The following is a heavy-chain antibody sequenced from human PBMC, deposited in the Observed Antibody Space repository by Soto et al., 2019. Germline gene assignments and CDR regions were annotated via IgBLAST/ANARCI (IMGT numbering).Heavy chain of an antibody. V-gene: IGHV3-30*18. D-gene: IGHD3-10*01. CDR3: AKDSGRGSADYYFDY. CDR2: ISNDGNNK. Sequence: GGSLRLSCAASGFTFSSYVMHWVRQAPGKGLERVAVISNDGNNKYHADSVKGRFTISRDNSKNTLYLQMNSLRAEDTAVYYCAKDSGRGSADYYFDYWGRGTLVTVSS. CDR1: GFTFSSYV. J-gene: IGHJ4*02.